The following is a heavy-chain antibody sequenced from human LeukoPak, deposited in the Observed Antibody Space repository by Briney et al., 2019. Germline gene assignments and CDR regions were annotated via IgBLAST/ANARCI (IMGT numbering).Heavy chain of an antibody. CDR1: GVSISSGGYY. CDR3: ARGPVRDYSNY. J-gene: IGHJ4*02. CDR2: IYYSGST. Sequence: NPSETLSLTCTVSGVSISSGGYYWSWIRQHPGKGLEWIGYIYYSGSTYYNPSLKSRRTISLDTSNNQFSLKLSSVTAADTAVYYCARGPVRDYSNYWGQGTLVTVSS. D-gene: IGHD4-11*01. V-gene: IGHV4-31*03.